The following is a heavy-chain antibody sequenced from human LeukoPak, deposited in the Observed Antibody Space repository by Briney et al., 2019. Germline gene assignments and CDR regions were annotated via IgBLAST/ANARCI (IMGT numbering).Heavy chain of an antibody. CDR1: GYSFTSYW. CDR2: IYPGDSDT. J-gene: IGHJ3*02. CDR3: ARQQYRGSSFDAFDI. V-gene: IGHV5-51*01. D-gene: IGHD6-13*01. Sequence: PGESLKISCKGSGYSFTSYWIGWVRQMPGKGLEWMGIIYPGDSDTRYSPSLQGQVTISADKSISTAYLQWSSLKASDTAMYYCARQQYRGSSFDAFDIWGQGTMVTVSS.